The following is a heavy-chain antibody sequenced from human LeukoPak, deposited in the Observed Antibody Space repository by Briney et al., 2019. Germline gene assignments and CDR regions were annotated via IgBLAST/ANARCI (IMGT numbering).Heavy chain of an antibody. D-gene: IGHD6-19*01. V-gene: IGHV3-7*01. CDR3: ARGGWSFGA. CDR1: GFTFSSTW. CDR2: IQPDGSEG. Sequence: GGSLRLSCAASGFTFSSTWMSWVRQAPGKGLEWVGNIQPDGSEGYPVDSVKGRFTISRDNAKNSLFLQMNSLRAEDTAVYYCARGGWSFGAWGQGTLVTVSS. J-gene: IGHJ5*02.